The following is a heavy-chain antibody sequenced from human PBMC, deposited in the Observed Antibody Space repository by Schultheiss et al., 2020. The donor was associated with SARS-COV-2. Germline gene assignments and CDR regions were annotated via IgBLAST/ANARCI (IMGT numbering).Heavy chain of an antibody. J-gene: IGHJ6*02. V-gene: IGHV1-2*02. CDR3: ATTSPVSSTMSSPYYYGMDV. Sequence: ASVKVSCKASGYTFTGYYMHWVRQAPGQGLEWMGWINPNSGGTNYAQKFQGRVTMTRDTSISTAYMELRSLRSEDMAVYYCATTSPVSSTMSSPYYYGMDVWGQGTTVTVSS. D-gene: IGHD2-2*01. CDR2: INPNSGGT. CDR1: GYTFTGYY.